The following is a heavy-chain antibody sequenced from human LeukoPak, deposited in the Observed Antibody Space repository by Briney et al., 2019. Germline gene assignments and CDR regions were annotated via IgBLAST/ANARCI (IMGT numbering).Heavy chain of an antibody. CDR2: IYYSGST. CDR1: GSSISSYY. V-gene: IGHV4-59*08. D-gene: IGHD3-10*01. Sequence: SETLSLTCTVSGSSISSYYWSWIRQPPGKGLEWIGYIYYSGSTNYNPSLKSRVTISVDTSKNQFSLKLSSVTAADTAVYYCARREGGSGSYYPFDPWGQGTLVTVSS. CDR3: ARREGGSGSYYPFDP. J-gene: IGHJ5*02.